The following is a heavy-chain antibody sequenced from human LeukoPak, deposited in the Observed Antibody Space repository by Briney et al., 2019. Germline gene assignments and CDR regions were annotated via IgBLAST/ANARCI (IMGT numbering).Heavy chain of an antibody. V-gene: IGHV1-2*02. J-gene: IGHJ3*02. CDR1: GYTFTGYY. CDR2: INPNSGGT. Sequence: ASVKVSCKASGYTFTGYYMHWVRQAPGQGLEWMGWINPNSGGTNYAQKFQGRVTMTRDTSISTAYMELSRLRSDDTAVYYCAVLPSGNSPLDAFDIWGQGTMVTVSS. D-gene: IGHD4-23*01. CDR3: AVLPSGNSPLDAFDI.